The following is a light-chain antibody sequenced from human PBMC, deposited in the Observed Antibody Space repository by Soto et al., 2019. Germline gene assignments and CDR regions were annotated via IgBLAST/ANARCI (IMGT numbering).Light chain of an antibody. CDR2: DVS. J-gene: IGLJ2*01. CDR3: CSYAAISVV. Sequence: HSVLTQPRSVSGSPGQSVTISCTGTSSDIGGYKYVSWYQHHPGKAPKLLIYDVSERPSGVPDRFSGSKSGNTASLTISGLQAEDEADYYCCSYAAISVVFGGGTKLTVL. V-gene: IGLV2-11*01. CDR1: SSDIGGYKY.